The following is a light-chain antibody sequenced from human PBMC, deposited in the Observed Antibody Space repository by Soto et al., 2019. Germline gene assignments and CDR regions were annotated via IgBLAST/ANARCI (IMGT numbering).Light chain of an antibody. CDR2: EVS. CDR1: SRDVGGYNY. V-gene: IGLV2-14*01. J-gene: IGLJ2*01. Sequence: QSALTQPPSASGSPGQSIIISCTGTSRDVGGYNYVSWYQQHPGKAPKLMIYEVSNRPSGVSDRFSGSKSGNTASLTISGLQVEVEAVYDRSSSECNSISLFGGWTVFGGGTKLTVL. CDR3: SSSECNSISLFGGWTV.